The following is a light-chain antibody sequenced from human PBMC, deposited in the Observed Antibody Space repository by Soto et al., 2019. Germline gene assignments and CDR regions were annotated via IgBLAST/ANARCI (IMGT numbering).Light chain of an antibody. CDR3: TVWDDSLRGRL. J-gene: IGLJ2*01. V-gene: IGLV1-47*01. CDR1: SSNIESNY. CDR2: RNN. Sequence: QSVLTQPPSASGTPGQMVTISCSGSSSNIESNYVYWYQQLPGTAPRLLIYRNNQRPSGVPDRFSGSKSGTSASLAISALRSEDEADYYCTVWDDSLRGRLFGGGTKLTVL.